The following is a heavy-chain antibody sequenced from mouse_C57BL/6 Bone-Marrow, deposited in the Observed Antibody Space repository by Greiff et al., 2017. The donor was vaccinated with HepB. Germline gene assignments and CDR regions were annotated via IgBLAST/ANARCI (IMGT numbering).Heavy chain of an antibody. V-gene: IGHV1-50*01. D-gene: IGHD3-2*02. CDR3: GRGLRLLFAY. J-gene: IGHJ3*01. CDR2: IDPSDSYT. CDR1: GYTFTSYW. Sequence: QVQLQQPGAELVKPGASVKLSCKASGYTFTSYWMQWVKQRPGQGLEWIGEIDPSDSYTNYNQKFKGKATLTVDTSSSTAYMQLSSLTSEDSAVYYCGRGLRLLFAYWGQGTLVTVSA.